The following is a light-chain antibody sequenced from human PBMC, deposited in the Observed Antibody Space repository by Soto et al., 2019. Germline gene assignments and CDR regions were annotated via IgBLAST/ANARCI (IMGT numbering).Light chain of an antibody. Sequence: QSVLTPPPSVSGASGQRVTISFTGSSSNIGAGYDVHWYQQLPGTAPKLLIYGNSNRPSGVPDRFSGSKSGTSASLAITGLQAEDEADYYCQSYDSSLSGYVFGTGTKVTVL. J-gene: IGLJ1*01. CDR2: GNS. V-gene: IGLV1-40*01. CDR1: SSNIGAGYD. CDR3: QSYDSSLSGYV.